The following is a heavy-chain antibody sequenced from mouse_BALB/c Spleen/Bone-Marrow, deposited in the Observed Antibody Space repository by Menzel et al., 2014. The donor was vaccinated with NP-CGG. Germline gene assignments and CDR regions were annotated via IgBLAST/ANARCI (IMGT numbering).Heavy chain of an antibody. Sequence: VQLQQSDAELVKPGASAMISCKASGYTFTDRAIHWVKQKPEQGLEWIGYISPGNDNVKDNEKFKGKATLTVGESSSTAYMQLSRLTSEDSAVYYCARGGANVDYWGQGTTLTVSS. CDR3: ARGGANVDY. V-gene: IGHV1S53*02. J-gene: IGHJ2*01. CDR2: ISPGNDNV. CDR1: GYTFTDRA.